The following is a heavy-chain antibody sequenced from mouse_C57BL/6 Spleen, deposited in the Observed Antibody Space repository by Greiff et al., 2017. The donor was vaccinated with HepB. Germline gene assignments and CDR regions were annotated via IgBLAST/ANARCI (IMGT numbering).Heavy chain of an antibody. CDR2: IDPSDSYT. CDR3: ARSAAASLRTAMDY. CDR1: GYTFTSYW. J-gene: IGHJ4*01. V-gene: IGHV1-69*01. Sequence: QVQLKQPGAELVMPGASVKLSCKASGYTFTSYWMHWVKQRPGQGLEWIGEIDPSDSYTNYNQKFKGKSTLTVDKSSSTAYMQLSSLTSEDSAVYYCARSAAASLRTAMDYWGQGTSVTVSS. D-gene: IGHD1-1*01.